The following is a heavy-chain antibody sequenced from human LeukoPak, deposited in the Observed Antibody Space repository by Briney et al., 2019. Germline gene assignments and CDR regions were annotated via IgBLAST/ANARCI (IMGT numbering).Heavy chain of an antibody. D-gene: IGHD4-23*01. Sequence: PSETLSLTCAAYGWSFSGYYWSWIRQPPGKGLEWVGEINHSGSTNYNPSLKSRVTMLVDTSKNHFSLKLTSVTAADTAAYYCARGDIATTAVPFDPWGQGTLVTVSS. CDR3: ARGDIATTAVPFDP. V-gene: IGHV4-34*01. J-gene: IGHJ5*02. CDR2: INHSGST. CDR1: GWSFSGYY.